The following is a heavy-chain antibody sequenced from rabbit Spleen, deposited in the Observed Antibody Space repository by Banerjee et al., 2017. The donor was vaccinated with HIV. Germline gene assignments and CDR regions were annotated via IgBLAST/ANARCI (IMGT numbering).Heavy chain of an antibody. CDR2: INAITGKA. CDR1: GFSFSNKAV. Sequence: QQRLVESGGGLVKPGASLTLTCKASGFSFSNKAVMCWVRQAPGKGLDWIACINAITGKAVYASWAKGRFTFSKTSSTTVTLQMTSLTAADTATYFCARGSATMTMVITGYYLNLWGQGTLVTVS. V-gene: IGHV1S45*01. CDR3: ARGSATMTMVITGYYLNL. D-gene: IGHD2-1*01. J-gene: IGHJ4*01.